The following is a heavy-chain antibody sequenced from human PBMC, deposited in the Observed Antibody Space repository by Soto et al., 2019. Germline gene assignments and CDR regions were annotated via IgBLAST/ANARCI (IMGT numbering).Heavy chain of an antibody. CDR2: IYYSGST. CDR1: GVSISSSSYY. CDR3: ACIFSGGYGYGFYYYGMDV. J-gene: IGHJ6*02. Sequence: SDTLSLTCPIAGVSISSSSYYWGWIRQPPGKGLEWIGSIYYSGSTYYNPSLKSRVTISVDTSKNQFSLKLSSVTAADTAVYYCACIFSGGYGYGFYYYGMDVWGQGTTVS. D-gene: IGHD5-18*01. V-gene: IGHV4-39*01.